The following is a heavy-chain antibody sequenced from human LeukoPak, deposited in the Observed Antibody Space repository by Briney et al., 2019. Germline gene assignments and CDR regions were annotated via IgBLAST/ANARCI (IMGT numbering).Heavy chain of an antibody. CDR3: AKDWERWLQFMGDY. V-gene: IGHV3-30*18. Sequence: GGSLRLSCAASGFTFSSYGMHWVRQAPGKGLEWVAVISYGGSNKYYADSVKGRFTISRDNSKNTLYLQMNSLRAEDTAVYYCAKDWERWLQFMGDYWGQGTLVTVSS. D-gene: IGHD5-24*01. J-gene: IGHJ4*02. CDR2: ISYGGSNK. CDR1: GFTFSSYG.